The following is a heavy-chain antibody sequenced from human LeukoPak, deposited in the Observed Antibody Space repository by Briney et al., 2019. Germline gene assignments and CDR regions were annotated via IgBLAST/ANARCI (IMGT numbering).Heavy chain of an antibody. Sequence: PGGSLRLSCGASGFTFSSYWMHWVRQAPGKGLVWVSRINSDGSSTSYADSVKGRFTISRDNAKNTLYLQMNSLRVEDTAVYYCARGYSSSWYLDYWGQGTLVTVSS. CDR3: ARGYSSSWYLDY. J-gene: IGHJ4*02. CDR2: INSDGSST. CDR1: GFTFSSYW. V-gene: IGHV3-74*01. D-gene: IGHD6-13*01.